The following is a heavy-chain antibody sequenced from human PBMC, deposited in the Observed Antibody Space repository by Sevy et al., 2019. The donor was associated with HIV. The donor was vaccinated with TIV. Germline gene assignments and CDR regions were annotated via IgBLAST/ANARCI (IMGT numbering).Heavy chain of an antibody. V-gene: IGHV4-59*11. CDR3: AGENAWGRGYS. CDR2: IYYNGHI. Sequence: SETLSLTCTVSGGSITSLYWNWIRQPPGKGLEWIANIYYNGHINYNPSLKSRVTLSLDTSKNQFSLMLSSLTAAETPMYYCAGENAWGRGYSWGQGTLVTVSS. CDR1: GGSITSLY. D-gene: IGHD1-26*01. J-gene: IGHJ4*02.